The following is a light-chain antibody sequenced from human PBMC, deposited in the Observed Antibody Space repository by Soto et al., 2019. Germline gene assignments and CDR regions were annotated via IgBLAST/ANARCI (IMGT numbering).Light chain of an antibody. CDR3: ATWDDSLIRVV. V-gene: IGLV1-44*01. J-gene: IGLJ2*01. CDR2: DDD. CDR1: NSNIGGNT. Sequence: QSVLTQPPSASGTPGQRVTISCSGSNSNIGGNTVHWYQQLPGTAPKLLIYDDDQRPSGVPDRSSGSKSGTSASLAISGLQSEDEADYYCATWDDSLIRVVFGGGTKLTVL.